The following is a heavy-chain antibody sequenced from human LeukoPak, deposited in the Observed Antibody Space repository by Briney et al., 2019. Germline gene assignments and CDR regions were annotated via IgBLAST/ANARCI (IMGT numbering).Heavy chain of an antibody. CDR2: INSDGSST. CDR3: ARSPVEVDGFDI. J-gene: IGHJ3*02. V-gene: IGHV3-74*01. CDR1: GFTFSSYW. D-gene: IGHD2-2*01. Sequence: GGSLRLSCAASGFTFSSYWMYWVRQAPGKGLVWVSRINSDGSSTSYADSVKGRCSISRDNAKNTLYLQMSSLRAEDTAVCYCARSPVEVDGFDIWGQGTMVTVSS.